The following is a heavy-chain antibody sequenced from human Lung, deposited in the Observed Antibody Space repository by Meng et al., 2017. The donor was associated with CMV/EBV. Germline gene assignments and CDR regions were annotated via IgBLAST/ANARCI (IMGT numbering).Heavy chain of an antibody. CDR2: ISAYNGNT. CDR1: GYTFTSYG. Sequence: ASXXVSXKAPGYTFTSYGISWVRQAPGQGLEWMGWISAYNGNTNYAQKLQGRVTMTTDTSTSTAYMELRSLRSDDTAVYYCARNRYCSSTSCYFDYWGQGTLVTVSS. CDR3: ARNRYCSSTSCYFDY. J-gene: IGHJ4*02. D-gene: IGHD2-2*01. V-gene: IGHV1-18*01.